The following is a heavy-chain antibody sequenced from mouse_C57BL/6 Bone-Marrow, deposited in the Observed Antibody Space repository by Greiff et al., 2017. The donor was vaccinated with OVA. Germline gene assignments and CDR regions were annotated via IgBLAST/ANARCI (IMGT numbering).Heavy chain of an antibody. CDR3: ARCDGYPFDY. Sequence: VHVKQSGPVLVKPGASVKMSCKASGYTFTDYYMNWVKQSHGKSLEWIGVINPYNGGTSYNQKFKGKATLTVDKSSSTAYMELNSLTSEDSAVYYCARCDGYPFDYWGQGTTLTVSS. CDR1: GYTFTDYY. CDR2: INPYNGGT. D-gene: IGHD2-3*01. J-gene: IGHJ2*01. V-gene: IGHV1-19*01.